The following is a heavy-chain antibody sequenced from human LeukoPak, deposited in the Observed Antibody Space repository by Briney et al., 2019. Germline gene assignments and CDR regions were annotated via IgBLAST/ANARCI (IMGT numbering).Heavy chain of an antibody. CDR3: ARGYSRSSKVNFDY. J-gene: IGHJ4*02. D-gene: IGHD6-6*01. CDR1: GFTFSRHD. CDR2: IDTGGDT. Sequence: GGSLRLSCAASGFTFSRHDMHWVRQATGKGLEWVSVIDTGGDTYYAVSVKGRFTTSRENAKDSLYLQMNSLRAGDTAVYYCARGYSRSSKVNFDYWGQGTLVTVSS. V-gene: IGHV3-13*01.